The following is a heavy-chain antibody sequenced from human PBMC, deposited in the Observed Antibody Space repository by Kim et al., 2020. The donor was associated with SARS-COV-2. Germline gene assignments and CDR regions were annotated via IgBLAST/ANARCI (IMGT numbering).Heavy chain of an antibody. CDR3: ARGHYYGSGTYFLIYYY. CDR1: GYIFINHD. J-gene: IGHJ6*03. Sequence: ASVKVSCKTSGYIFINHDINWVRQATGQGLEWMGWMNPSSGQTGHARQFQGRVTMTRDSSTGIAYLELTSLRSEDTAVYYCARGHYYGSGTYFLIYYY. V-gene: IGHV1-8*02. D-gene: IGHD3-10*01. CDR2: MNPSSGQT.